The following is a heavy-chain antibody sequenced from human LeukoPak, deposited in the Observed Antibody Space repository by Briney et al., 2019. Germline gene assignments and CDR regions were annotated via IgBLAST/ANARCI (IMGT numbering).Heavy chain of an antibody. J-gene: IGHJ2*01. D-gene: IGHD2-2*02. V-gene: IGHV4-39*01. Sequence: SETLSLTCTVSGGSISSSSYFWGWIRQPPGKGLEWIGSIYHSGSTYYNPSLKSRATISVDTSKNQFSLSLSSVTAADTAVYYCARRSVVVSAAILVYWYFDLWGRGTLVTVSS. CDR1: GGSISSSSYF. CDR3: ARRSVVVSAAILVYWYFDL. CDR2: IYHSGST.